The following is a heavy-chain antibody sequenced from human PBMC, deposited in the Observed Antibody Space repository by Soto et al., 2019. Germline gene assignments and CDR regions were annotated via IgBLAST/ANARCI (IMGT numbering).Heavy chain of an antibody. J-gene: IGHJ6*02. CDR3: ARSQGSSTSLEIYYYYYYGMDV. D-gene: IGHD2-2*01. CDR1: GGTFSSYA. V-gene: IGHV1-69*01. CDR2: IIPISDTT. Sequence: QVQLGQSGAEVKKPGSSVKVSCKASGGTFSSYAISWVRQAPGQGLEWMGGIIPISDTTHYAQKFQGRVTITADESTSTAYMELSSLRSEDTAVYYCARSQGSSTSLEIYYYYYYGMDVWGQGTTVTVSS.